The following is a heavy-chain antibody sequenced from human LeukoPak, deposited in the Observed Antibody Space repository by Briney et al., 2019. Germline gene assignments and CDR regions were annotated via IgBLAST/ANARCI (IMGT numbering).Heavy chain of an antibody. V-gene: IGHV3-53*01. CDR3: ARRAGDYSHPYDY. Sequence: GGSLRLSCAASGLTVSSNCMSWVRQAPGKGLEWVSFIYSGGSTYYTDSVRGRFTISRDNSKNTLYLQMNSLRAEDTAVYYCARRAGDYSHPYDYWGQGILVTVSS. CDR2: IYSGGST. J-gene: IGHJ4*02. CDR1: GLTVSSNC. D-gene: IGHD3-22*01.